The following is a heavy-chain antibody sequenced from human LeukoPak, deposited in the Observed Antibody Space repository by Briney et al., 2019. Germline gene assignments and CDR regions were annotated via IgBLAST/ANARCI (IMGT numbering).Heavy chain of an antibody. CDR2: FDPEDGES. Sequence: ASVEVSCKVSGYTLTELSIQWVRQGPGKELEWMGGFDPEDGESIYAQRFQGRVTMTEDTSTDTAYMELRSLTSEDTAVYYCATDPGSSGYSWGQGTLVTVTS. J-gene: IGHJ5*02. D-gene: IGHD3-22*01. V-gene: IGHV1-24*01. CDR3: ATDPGSSGYS. CDR1: GYTLTELS.